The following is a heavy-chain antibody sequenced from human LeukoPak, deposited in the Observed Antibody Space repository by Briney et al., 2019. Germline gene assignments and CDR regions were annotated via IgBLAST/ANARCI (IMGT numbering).Heavy chain of an antibody. D-gene: IGHD3-10*01. V-gene: IGHV3-74*01. CDR2: ISSNGGTT. CDR3: ASSTSYHGSGMGFDY. CDR1: GFSFSSNW. Sequence: GGSLTLACAASGFSFSSNWMHWVRQAPGKGLVWVSCISSNGGTTRYADSVKGRFTISRDNAKNTLYLQMNSLGAEDTAEYYCASSTSYHGSGMGFDYWGQGTLVTVSS. J-gene: IGHJ4*02.